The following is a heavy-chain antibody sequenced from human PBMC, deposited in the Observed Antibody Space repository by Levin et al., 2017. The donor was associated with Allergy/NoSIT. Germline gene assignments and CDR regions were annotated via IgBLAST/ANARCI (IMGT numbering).Heavy chain of an antibody. CDR2: IIPVYGRA. CDR3: ARGGGSGSSSFSDYHFYYLDV. J-gene: IGHJ6*03. V-gene: IGHV1-69*13. CDR1: GGIFDTFA. D-gene: IGHD6-6*01. Sequence: PPASVKVSCKASGGIFDTFAINWVRQVPGQGLEWIGGIIPVYGRANYAQTFQGRVTITADESTTTVYMEVTNLRSEDTAVYFCARGGGSGSSSFSDYHFYYLDVWGKGTPVTVSS.